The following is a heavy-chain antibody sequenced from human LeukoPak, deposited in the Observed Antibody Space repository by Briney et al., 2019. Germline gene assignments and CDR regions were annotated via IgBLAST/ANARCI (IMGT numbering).Heavy chain of an antibody. CDR2: ISAYNGNT. Sequence: GASVKVSCKASGYTFTSYGISWVRQAPGQGLEWMGWISAYNGNTNYAQKLQGRVTMTTDTSTSTAYMELRSLRSDDTAVYYCARVPQMRGEYNWFDPWGQGTLVTVSS. CDR3: ARVPQMRGEYNWFDP. V-gene: IGHV1-18*01. CDR1: GYTFTSYG. J-gene: IGHJ5*02. D-gene: IGHD3-16*01.